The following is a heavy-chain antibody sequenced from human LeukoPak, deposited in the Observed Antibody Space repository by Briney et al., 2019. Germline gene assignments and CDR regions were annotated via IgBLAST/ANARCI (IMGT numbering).Heavy chain of an antibody. J-gene: IGHJ4*02. CDR1: GFSFSSYG. CDR3: ARVLGRSSGWYAVGTVDY. Sequence: GGSLRLSCAASGFSFSSYGMYWVRQAPGKGLEWVAFIRYDGSNKYYADSVKGRFTISRDNSKNTLYLQMNSLRAEDTAVYYCARVLGRSSGWYAVGTVDYWGQGTLVTVSS. CDR2: IRYDGSNK. D-gene: IGHD6-19*01. V-gene: IGHV3-30*02.